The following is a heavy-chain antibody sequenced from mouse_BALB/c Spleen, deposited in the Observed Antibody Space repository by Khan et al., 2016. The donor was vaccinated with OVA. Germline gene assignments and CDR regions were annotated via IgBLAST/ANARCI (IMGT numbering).Heavy chain of an antibody. CDR1: GFTFNIFG. J-gene: IGHJ2*01. CDR2: ISSGSSTI. V-gene: IGHV5-17*02. Sequence: DVKLQESGGGLVQPGGSRKLSCAASGFTFNIFGMHWVRQAPEKGLEWVAYISSGSSTIYYADTVKGRFTISRDNPKNTVFLQMTSLRSEDTARYYCARGGGYDGGFDYWGQGTTLTVSS. D-gene: IGHD2-2*01. CDR3: ARGGGYDGGFDY.